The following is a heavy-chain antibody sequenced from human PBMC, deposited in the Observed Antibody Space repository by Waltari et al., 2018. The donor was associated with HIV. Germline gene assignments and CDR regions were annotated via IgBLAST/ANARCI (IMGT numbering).Heavy chain of an antibody. D-gene: IGHD6-13*01. Sequence: QVQLVQSGAEVKKPGASVKVSCKASGYTFTSYDINWVRQATGQGLEWMGWKNPNSGNTGYAQKFQGRVTMTRNTSISTAYMGLSSLRSEDTAVYYCARGTGFASSWPGWFDPWGQGTLVTVSS. CDR3: ARGTGFASSWPGWFDP. CDR1: GYTFTSYD. J-gene: IGHJ5*02. V-gene: IGHV1-8*01. CDR2: KNPNSGNT.